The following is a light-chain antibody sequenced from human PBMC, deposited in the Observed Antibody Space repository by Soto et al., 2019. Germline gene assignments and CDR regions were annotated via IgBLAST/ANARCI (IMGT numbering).Light chain of an antibody. J-gene: IGLJ2*01. Sequence: QSVLTQPASVSGSRGQSITISCTGTSSDVGGYNYVSWYQQHPGKAPKLMIYDVSNRPSGVSNRFSGSKSGNTASLTISGLQADDEADYYCSSYTSSSTVVFGGGTKLTVL. CDR2: DVS. CDR3: SSYTSSSTVV. CDR1: SSDVGGYNY. V-gene: IGLV2-14*01.